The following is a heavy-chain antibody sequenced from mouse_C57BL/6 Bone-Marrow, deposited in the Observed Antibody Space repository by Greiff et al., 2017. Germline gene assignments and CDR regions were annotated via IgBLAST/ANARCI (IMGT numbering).Heavy chain of an antibody. CDR3: ARVKGGYDGYYGYFDV. Sequence: EVQLVESGGGLVKPGGSLKLSCAASGFTFSSYAMSWVRQTPEKRLEWVATISDGGSYTYYPDNVKGRFTISRDNAKNNLYLQMSHLKSEDTAMYYCARVKGGYDGYYGYFDVWGTGTTVTVSS. CDR1: GFTFSSYA. D-gene: IGHD2-3*01. CDR2: ISDGGSYT. V-gene: IGHV5-4*01. J-gene: IGHJ1*03.